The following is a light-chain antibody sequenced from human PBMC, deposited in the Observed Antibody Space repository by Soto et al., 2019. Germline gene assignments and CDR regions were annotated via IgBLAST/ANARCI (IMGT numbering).Light chain of an antibody. Sequence: MVLAQSPATLSLYPGERATLSCRASQSVSRYLAWYQQKPGQAPRLLIYDASNRATGIPARFSGSGSGTDFTLTISSLEPEDCAIYYCQQRQYWPPITFGQGTRLAI. V-gene: IGKV3-11*01. CDR1: QSVSRY. CDR3: QQRQYWPPIT. J-gene: IGKJ5*01. CDR2: DAS.